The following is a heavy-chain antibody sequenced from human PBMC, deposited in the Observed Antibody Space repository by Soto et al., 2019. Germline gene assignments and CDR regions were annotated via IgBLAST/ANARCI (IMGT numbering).Heavy chain of an antibody. CDR3: ARDLAGFLNWFDP. Sequence: PSETLSLTCTVSGGSISSYYWSWIRQPPGKGLEWIGYIYYSGSTNYNPSLKSRVTISVDTSKNQFSLKLNSVTAADTAVYYCARDLAGFLNWFDPWGQGTLVTVSS. V-gene: IGHV4-59*01. CDR2: IYYSGST. J-gene: IGHJ5*02. D-gene: IGHD3-10*01. CDR1: GGSISSYY.